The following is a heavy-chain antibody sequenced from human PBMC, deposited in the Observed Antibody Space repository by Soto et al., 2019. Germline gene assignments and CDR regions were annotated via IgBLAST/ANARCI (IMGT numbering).Heavy chain of an antibody. CDR1: GGSFSGYY. D-gene: IGHD2-8*02. CDR3: ACDKITGLFAY. J-gene: IGHJ4*02. V-gene: IGHV4-34*01. Sequence: SETLSLTCAVYGGSFSGYYWSWIRQPPGKGLEWIGEINHSGSTNYNPSLKSRVTISVDTSKNQFSLKLTSVTAADTAVYYYACDKITGLFAYWGQGTLVTVSA. CDR2: INHSGST.